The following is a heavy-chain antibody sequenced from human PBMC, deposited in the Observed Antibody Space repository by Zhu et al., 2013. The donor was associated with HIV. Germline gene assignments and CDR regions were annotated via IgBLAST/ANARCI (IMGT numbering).Heavy chain of an antibody. Sequence: VQLVQSGAEVKKPGESLKISCKGSGYSFTSYWIGWVRQMPGKGLEWMGIIYPGDSDTRYSPSFQGQVTISADKSISTAYLQWSSLKASDTAMYYCAIPNNYYGSGSLFYYMDVWGKGPRSPSP. J-gene: IGHJ6*03. V-gene: IGHV5-51*01. D-gene: IGHD3-10*01. CDR3: AIPNNYYGSGSLFYYMDV. CDR1: GYSFTSYW. CDR2: IYPGDSDT.